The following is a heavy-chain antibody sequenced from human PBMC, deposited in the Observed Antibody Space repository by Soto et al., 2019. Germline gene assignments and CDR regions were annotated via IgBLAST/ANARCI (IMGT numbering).Heavy chain of an antibody. V-gene: IGHV1-18*01. Sequence: QVQLVQAGGEVKKPGASVKVSCKASGYTFTNYGISWVRQAPGQGLEWVGRINVYNGNTKYAQKVQGRVTMTPDTSMSSAYMELRCLGSNDTAVYCFAIGVGSGSYYTQHDWFDPWGQVTLVTVSS. D-gene: IGHD3-10*01. CDR1: GYTFTNYG. CDR3: AIGVGSGSYYTQHDWFDP. CDR2: INVYNGNT. J-gene: IGHJ5*02.